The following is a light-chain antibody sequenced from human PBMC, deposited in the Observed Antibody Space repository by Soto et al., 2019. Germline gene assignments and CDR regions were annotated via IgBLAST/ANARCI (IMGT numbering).Light chain of an antibody. CDR3: AAWDNNLSAVV. J-gene: IGLJ2*01. CDR2: ENN. CDR1: SSIIGNYY. V-gene: IGLV1-51*02. Sequence: QSVLTQPPSVSAAPGQKVTISCSGSSSIIGNYYVSWYRQLPGTAPKLLIYENNKRPAGIPDRFSGSKSGTSATLDITGLQTGAEADYYCAAWDNNLSAVVFGGGTKLTVL.